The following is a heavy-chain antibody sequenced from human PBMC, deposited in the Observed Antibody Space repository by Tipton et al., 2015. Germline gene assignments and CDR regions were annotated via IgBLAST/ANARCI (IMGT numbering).Heavy chain of an antibody. V-gene: IGHV3-33*01. CDR2: IWYDGTNK. CDR3: ARDDDYGDYVYYYYAMDV. Sequence: SLRLSCAASGFIFSSYGMHWVRQSPGKGLEWVAVIWYDGTNKYYADSVKGRFTISRDNSKNTLYLQMNSLRAEDTAVYYCARDDDYGDYVYYYYAMDVWGQGTTVTVSS. J-gene: IGHJ6*02. D-gene: IGHD4-17*01. CDR1: GFIFSSYG.